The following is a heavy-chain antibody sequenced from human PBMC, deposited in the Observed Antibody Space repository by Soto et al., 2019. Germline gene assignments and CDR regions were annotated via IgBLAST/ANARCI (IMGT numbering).Heavy chain of an antibody. CDR1: GGSFSGYY. V-gene: IGHV4-34*01. CDR3: ARGVPGKYSRRHYYYYMDV. J-gene: IGHJ6*03. D-gene: IGHD6-6*01. Sequence: QVQLQQWGAGLLKPSETLSLTCAVYGGSFSGYYWSWIRQPPGKGLEWIGEINHSGSTNYNPSLKSRVTISVDTSKNRFSLKLSSVTAADTAVYYCARGVPGKYSRRHYYYYMDVWGKGTTVTVSS. CDR2: INHSGST.